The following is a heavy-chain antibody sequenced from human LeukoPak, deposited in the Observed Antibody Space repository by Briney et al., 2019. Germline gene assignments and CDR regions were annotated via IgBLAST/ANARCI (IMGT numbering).Heavy chain of an antibody. V-gene: IGHV4-34*01. CDR2: INHSGST. CDR3: ARPNWNGGISYFDY. Sequence: PSETLSLTCAVYGGSFSGYYWSWIRQPPGKGLEWIGEINHSGSTNYNPSLKSRVTISVDTSKNQFSLKLSSVTAADTAVYYCARPNWNGGISYFDYWGQGTLVTVSS. J-gene: IGHJ4*02. D-gene: IGHD1-1*01. CDR1: GGSFSGYY.